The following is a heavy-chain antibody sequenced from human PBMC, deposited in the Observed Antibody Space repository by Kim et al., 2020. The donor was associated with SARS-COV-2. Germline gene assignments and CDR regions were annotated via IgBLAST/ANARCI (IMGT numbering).Heavy chain of an antibody. J-gene: IGHJ6*02. CDR1: GFTFSSYG. CDR3: AKDDSSGYYAELYYYYYGMDV. CDR2: ISYDGSNK. Sequence: GGSLRLSCAASGFTFSSYGMHWVRQAPGKGLEWVAVISYDGSNKYYADSVKGRFTISIDNSKNTLYLQMNSLRAEDTAVYYCAKDDSSGYYAELYYYYYGMDVWGQGTTVTVSS. V-gene: IGHV3-30*18. D-gene: IGHD3-22*01.